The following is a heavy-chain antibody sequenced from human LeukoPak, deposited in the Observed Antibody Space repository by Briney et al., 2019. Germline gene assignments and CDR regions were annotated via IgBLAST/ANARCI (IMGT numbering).Heavy chain of an antibody. CDR2: ISGSGGST. CDR1: GFTFSSYA. D-gene: IGHD6-13*01. Sequence: PGGSLRLSCAASGFTFSSYAMSWVRQAPGKGLEWVSAISGSGGSTYYADSVKGRFTTSRDNSKNTLYLQMNSLRAEDTAVYYCAKDPRYSSSVDYWGQGTLVTVSS. J-gene: IGHJ4*02. CDR3: AKDPRYSSSVDY. V-gene: IGHV3-23*01.